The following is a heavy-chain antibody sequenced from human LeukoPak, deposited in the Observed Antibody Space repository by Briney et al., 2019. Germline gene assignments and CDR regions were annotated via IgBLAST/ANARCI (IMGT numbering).Heavy chain of an antibody. V-gene: IGHV3-23*01. Sequence: PGGSLRLSCAASGFTCSSEAMTWVRQAPGEGLEWVSTINGRDDRTYYADSVKGRFTSSRDYSENTVHLQANGLREEGTAMYHCAKEPQLYSGYRPDYWGQGTLVTVSS. J-gene: IGHJ4*02. CDR3: AKEPQLYSGYRPDY. CDR1: GFTCSSEA. D-gene: IGHD5-12*01. CDR2: INGRDDRT.